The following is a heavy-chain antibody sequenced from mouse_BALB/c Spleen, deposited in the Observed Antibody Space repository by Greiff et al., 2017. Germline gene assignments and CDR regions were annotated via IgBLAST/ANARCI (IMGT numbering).Heavy chain of an antibody. J-gene: IGHJ3*01. D-gene: IGHD2-14*01. Sequence: QVQLKESGAELARPGASVKMSCKASGYTFTSYTMHWVKQRPGQGLEWIGYINPSSGYTNYNQKFKDKATLTADKSSSTAYMQLSSLTSEDSAVYYCARSGDRYDKFAYWGQGTLVTVSA. CDR1: GYTFTSYT. CDR3: ARSGDRYDKFAY. V-gene: IGHV1-4*01. CDR2: INPSSGYT.